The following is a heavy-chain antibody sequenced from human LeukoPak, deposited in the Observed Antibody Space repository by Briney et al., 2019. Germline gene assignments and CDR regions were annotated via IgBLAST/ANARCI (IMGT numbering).Heavy chain of an antibody. Sequence: PSETLSLTCTVSGYSISSGYYWGWIRQPPGKGLEWIGSIYHSGSTYYNPSLKSRVTISVDTSKNQFSLKLSSVTAADTAVYYCYFGGSSTIWGQGTLVTVSS. CDR2: IYHSGST. CDR1: GYSISSGYY. CDR3: YFGGSSTI. V-gene: IGHV4-38-2*02. D-gene: IGHD3-16*01. J-gene: IGHJ4*02.